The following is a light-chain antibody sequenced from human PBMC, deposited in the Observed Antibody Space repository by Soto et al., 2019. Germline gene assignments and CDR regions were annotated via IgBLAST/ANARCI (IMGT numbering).Light chain of an antibody. Sequence: EIVLTQSPGTLSLSPGERATLSCRASQSVSSSYLAWYQQKPGQAPRLLIYDASNRATGIPDRFSGSGSGTDFTLTISRLEPEDFAVYYCQQYANSPPTFGQGTKVDIK. CDR1: QSVSSSY. CDR3: QQYANSPPT. V-gene: IGKV3-20*01. J-gene: IGKJ1*01. CDR2: DAS.